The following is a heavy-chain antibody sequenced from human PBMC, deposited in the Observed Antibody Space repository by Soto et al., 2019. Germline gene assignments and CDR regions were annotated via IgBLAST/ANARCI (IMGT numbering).Heavy chain of an antibody. CDR3: AKDQGASGWYSLDY. CDR2: ISRGGDIT. CDR1: GFTFDDYT. V-gene: IGHV3-43*01. J-gene: IGHJ4*02. Sequence: EVQLVESGGIVVQPGGSLRLSCVASGFTFDDYTMHWVRQAPGKGLEWVSLISRGGDITYYADFVKGRFTVSRDNSKNSLYVQMNSLRTEDTALYYCAKDQGASGWYSLDYWGQGTLVSVSS. D-gene: IGHD6-19*01.